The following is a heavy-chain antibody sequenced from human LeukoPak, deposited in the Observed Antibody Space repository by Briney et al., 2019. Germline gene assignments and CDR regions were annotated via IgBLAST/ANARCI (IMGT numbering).Heavy chain of an antibody. CDR2: INSDGSSI. CDR1: GFTFSNYW. D-gene: IGHD3-22*01. CDR3: ARAPSYDNSVDY. V-gene: IGHV3-74*01. Sequence: GGSLRLSCAASGFTFSNYWMHWVRHAPGKGLVWVSRINSDGSSISYADSVKGRFTISRDNAENTLFLQMNSLRAEDTAVYYCARAPSYDNSVDYWGQGTLVTVPS. J-gene: IGHJ4*02.